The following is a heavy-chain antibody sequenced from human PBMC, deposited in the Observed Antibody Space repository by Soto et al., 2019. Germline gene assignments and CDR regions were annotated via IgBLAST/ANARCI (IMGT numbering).Heavy chain of an antibody. J-gene: IGHJ5*02. Sequence: EVQLVESGGGLVQPGGSLRLSCGASGFTFSGHGIHWVRQASGKGLEWIGRIKGKANSYATEYAASLKGRFTISRDDSENTEYMQMSRLKSEDTAVYYCTRHATYYDSGRYRGDWFDLWGQGTLVTVSS. V-gene: IGHV3-73*01. D-gene: IGHD3-22*01. CDR1: GFTFSGHG. CDR2: IKGKANSYAT. CDR3: TRHATYYDSGRYRGDWFDL.